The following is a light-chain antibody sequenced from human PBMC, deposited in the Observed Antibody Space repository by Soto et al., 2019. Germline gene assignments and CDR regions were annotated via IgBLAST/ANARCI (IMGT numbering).Light chain of an antibody. CDR3: SSYTSSSTPLYV. V-gene: IGLV2-14*01. CDR1: SSDVGGYNY. CDR2: DVS. Sequence: QSALTQPASVSGSPGQSITISCTGTSSDVGGYNYVSWYQQHPGKAPKLMIYDVSNRPSGVFNRFSGSKSGNTASLTISGLQAEDEADYYCSSYTSSSTPLYVFGTGTKATVL. J-gene: IGLJ1*01.